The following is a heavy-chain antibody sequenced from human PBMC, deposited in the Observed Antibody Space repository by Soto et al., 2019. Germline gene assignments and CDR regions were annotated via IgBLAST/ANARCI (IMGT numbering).Heavy chain of an antibody. V-gene: IGHV3-23*01. CDR1: GFTFNTYP. CDR3: AKDRLAGNFDY. Sequence: EVQVLDSGGALFQPGGSLRLPCEASGFTFNTYPINWAARAPGKGLEWVATISGTGGSTYYADSVKGRFTISRDNSKNTLYLQMNSLRVEDTAVYYCAKDRLAGNFDYWGQGTQVTVSS. CDR2: ISGTGGST. J-gene: IGHJ4*02.